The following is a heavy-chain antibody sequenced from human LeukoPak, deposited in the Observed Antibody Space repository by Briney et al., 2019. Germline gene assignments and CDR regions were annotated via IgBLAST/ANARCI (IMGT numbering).Heavy chain of an antibody. CDR2: ISAYNGNT. J-gene: IGHJ3*02. CDR1: GYSFTSYG. CDR3: ARESREFSDAFDI. V-gene: IGHV1-18*01. Sequence: ASVKVSCKASGYSFTSYGITWVRQAPGQGLEWMGWISAYNGNTNYAQLLQGRVTITADESTSTAYMELSSLRSEDTAVYYCARESREFSDAFDIWGQGTMVTVSS.